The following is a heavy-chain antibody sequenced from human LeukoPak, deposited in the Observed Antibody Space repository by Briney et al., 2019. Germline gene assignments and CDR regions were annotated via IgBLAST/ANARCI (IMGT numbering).Heavy chain of an antibody. J-gene: IGHJ4*02. V-gene: IGHV3-21*01. Sequence: GGSRRLSCAASGFTFSSYSMNWVRQAPGKGLEWVSSISSSSSYIYYADSVKGRFTISRDNAKNSLYLQMNSLRAEDTAVYYCARGTVGAKNFDYWGQGTLVTVSS. CDR2: ISSSSSYI. CDR1: GFTFSSYS. CDR3: ARGTVGAKNFDY. D-gene: IGHD1-26*01.